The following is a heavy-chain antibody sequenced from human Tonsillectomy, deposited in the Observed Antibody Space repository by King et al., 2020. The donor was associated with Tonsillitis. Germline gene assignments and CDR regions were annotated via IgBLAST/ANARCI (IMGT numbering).Heavy chain of an antibody. CDR2: IKRKTDGGTT. CDR3: TTALLWFGELYAFDI. Sequence: VQLVESGGGLVKPGGSLSFSCEALGSPSSNAWLTWAGKPPGKGLEWLGRIKRKTDGGTTDYAAPVKGRFTISREDSKNTLYLQINSLKTEDTAVYYCTTALLWFGELYAFDIWGQGTMVTVSS. V-gene: IGHV3-15*01. D-gene: IGHD3-10*01. J-gene: IGHJ3*02. CDR1: GSPSSNAW.